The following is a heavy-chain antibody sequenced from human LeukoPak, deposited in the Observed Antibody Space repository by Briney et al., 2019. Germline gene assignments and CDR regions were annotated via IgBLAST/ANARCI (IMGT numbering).Heavy chain of an antibody. CDR2: IHLDGRTT. CDR1: GFTFSSYL. Sequence: GGSLRLSCAASGFTFSSYLMHWVRQRPGKGLVWVSRIHLDGRTTNYADSVKGRFTISRDNAKNTLSLEMNSLRPEDTAVYYCARGGSPSDYWGQGTLVSVSS. V-gene: IGHV3-74*01. D-gene: IGHD3-16*01. CDR3: ARGGSPSDY. J-gene: IGHJ4*02.